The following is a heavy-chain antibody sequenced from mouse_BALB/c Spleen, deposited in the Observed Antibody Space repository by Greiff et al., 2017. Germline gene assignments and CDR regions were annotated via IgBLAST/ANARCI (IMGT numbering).Heavy chain of an antibody. V-gene: IGHV5-9-4*01. Sequence: EVMLVESGGGLVKPGGSLKLSCAASGFTFSSYAMSWVRQSPEKRLEWVAEISSGGSYTYYPDTVTGRFTISRDNAKNTLYLEMSSLRSEDTAMYYCARTISTVLDPFAFWGEGTLVTVSA. J-gene: IGHJ3*01. CDR3: ARTISTVLDPFAF. CDR2: ISSGGSYT. D-gene: IGHD1-1*01. CDR1: GFTFSSYA.